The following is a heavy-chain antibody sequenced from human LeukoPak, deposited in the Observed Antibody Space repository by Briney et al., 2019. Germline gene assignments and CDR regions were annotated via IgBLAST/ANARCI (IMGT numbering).Heavy chain of an antibody. J-gene: IGHJ4*02. CDR3: ARDISRVYDSSGWNFDY. Sequence: GGSLRLSCAASAFTSSRNSMSWLRPAPGKGLEWVSCISSSSSYIYYADAVKGRFTISGDNAKNSLYLQMNSLRAEDTAVYYCARDISRVYDSSGWNFDYWGQGTLVTVSS. CDR2: ISSSSSYI. CDR1: AFTSSRNS. D-gene: IGHD3-22*01. V-gene: IGHV3-21*01.